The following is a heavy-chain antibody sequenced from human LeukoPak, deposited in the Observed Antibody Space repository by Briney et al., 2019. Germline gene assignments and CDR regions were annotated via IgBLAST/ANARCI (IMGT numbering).Heavy chain of an antibody. V-gene: IGHV1-24*01. CDR1: GYTRTELA. CDR3: ATDISHDDGEYARGWFDS. Sequence: ASVKVSCKVSGYTRTELAIHWVRQAPGKGLEWMGGFDPEAGEAIYAQKFQGRVTMTEAISTHTAYMELGSLRSEDTALYYCATDISHDDGEYARGWFDSWGQGALVTVSS. D-gene: IGHD4-17*01. J-gene: IGHJ5*01. CDR2: FDPEAGEA.